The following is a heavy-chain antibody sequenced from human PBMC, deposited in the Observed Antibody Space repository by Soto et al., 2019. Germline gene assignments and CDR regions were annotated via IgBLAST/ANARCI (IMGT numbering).Heavy chain of an antibody. CDR1: RASISRSDNY. V-gene: IGHV4-39*02. CDR3: ARGDCGVGSCYQFYVDF. Sequence: QLHLQESGPGLVKPSETLSLTCNFSRASISRSDNYWGWIRQSPGKGLEWLGNIYYNGRTYYNQSLKSLPTIPGDTSKRRRCIRLRSVTAADTAIYYCARGDCGVGSCYQFYVDFWGQGTLVTVSS. D-gene: IGHD2-15*01. J-gene: IGHJ4*02. CDR2: IYYNGRT.